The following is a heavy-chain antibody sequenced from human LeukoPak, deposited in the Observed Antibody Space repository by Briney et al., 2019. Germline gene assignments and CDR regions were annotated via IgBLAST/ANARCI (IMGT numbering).Heavy chain of an antibody. Sequence: GSSVKVSCKASGGAFSSYAISWVRQAPGQGLEWMGRIIPILGIANYAQKFQGRVTITADKSTSTAYMELSSLRSEGTAVYYCARDGYSSSWYSDYWGQGTLVTVSS. CDR3: ARDGYSSSWYSDY. J-gene: IGHJ4*02. V-gene: IGHV1-69*04. CDR2: IIPILGIA. CDR1: GGAFSSYA. D-gene: IGHD6-13*01.